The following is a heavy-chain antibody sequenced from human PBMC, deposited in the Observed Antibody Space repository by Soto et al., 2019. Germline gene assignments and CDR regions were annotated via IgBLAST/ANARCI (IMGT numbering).Heavy chain of an antibody. CDR2: IHTSGSN. V-gene: IGHV4-4*07. J-gene: IGHJ4*02. CDR1: GASIDTYY. Sequence: SETLSLTCTVSGASIDTYYWTWIRQPAGKGLEWIGLIHTSGSNYYNPSLESRVTMSEDTSKDHVSLKLTSVTAADTAVYYCVGVGYGRGFDFWGQGTQVTVSS. CDR3: VGVGYGRGFDF. D-gene: IGHD4-17*01.